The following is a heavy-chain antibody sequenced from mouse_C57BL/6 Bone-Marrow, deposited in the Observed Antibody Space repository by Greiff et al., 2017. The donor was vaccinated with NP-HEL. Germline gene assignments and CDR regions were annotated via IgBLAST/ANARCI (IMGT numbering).Heavy chain of an antibody. Sequence: EVKVVESGGGLVQPGGSLSLSCAASGFTFTDYYMSWVRQPPGKALEWLGFIRNKANGYTTEYSASVKGRFTISRDNSQSILYLQMNALRAEDSATYYCARYTTVVPLYFDVWGTGTTVTVSS. CDR2: IRNKANGYTT. CDR3: ARYTTVVPLYFDV. CDR1: GFTFTDYY. D-gene: IGHD1-1*01. V-gene: IGHV7-3*01. J-gene: IGHJ1*03.